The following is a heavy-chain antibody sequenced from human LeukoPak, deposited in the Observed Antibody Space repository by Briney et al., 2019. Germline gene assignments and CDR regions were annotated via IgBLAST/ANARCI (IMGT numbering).Heavy chain of an antibody. CDR3: ARRWNYGRNYYIDV. CDR2: INDNGRA. D-gene: IGHD1-7*01. J-gene: IGHJ6*03. V-gene: IGHV4-34*01. Sequence: SETLSLTCAVYGGSFSNYYWNWIRQPPGKGLEWLGEINDNGRANYNPSLMSRVTVSVDTSKNQFSLRLTSVTATDTAVYYCARRWNYGRNYYIDVWGRGATVSVSS. CDR1: GGSFSNYY.